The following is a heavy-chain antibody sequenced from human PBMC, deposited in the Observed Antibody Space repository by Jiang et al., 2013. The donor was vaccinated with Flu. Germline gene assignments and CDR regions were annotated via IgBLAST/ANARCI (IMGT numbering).Heavy chain of an antibody. D-gene: IGHD4/OR15-4a*01. J-gene: IGHJ4*02. CDR3: ASLHRGDYGIKPHVYDY. CDR2: INHSGST. Sequence: LLKPSETLSLTCAVYGGSFSGYYWSWIRQPPGKGLEWIGEINHSGSTNYNPSLKSRVTISVDTSKNQFSLKLSSVTAADTAVYYCASLHRGDYGIKPHVYDYWGQGTLVTVSS. CDR1: GGSFSGYY. V-gene: IGHV4-34*01.